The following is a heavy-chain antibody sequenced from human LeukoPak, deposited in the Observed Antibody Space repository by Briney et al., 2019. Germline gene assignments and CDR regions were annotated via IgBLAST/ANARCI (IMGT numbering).Heavy chain of an antibody. D-gene: IGHD3-22*01. CDR1: GFTFSDYA. V-gene: IGHV3-23*01. CDR2: LSGSGAGT. Sequence: PGGSLRLSCAASGFTFSDYALGWVRQAPGRGLEWVATLSGSGAGTYYSDSVQGRFTISRDNSKRTLFLQMNSLRAEDTAVYYCAKDGSQYYYDSSGYAYYYMDVWGKGTTVTVSS. CDR3: AKDGSQYYYDSSGYAYYYMDV. J-gene: IGHJ6*03.